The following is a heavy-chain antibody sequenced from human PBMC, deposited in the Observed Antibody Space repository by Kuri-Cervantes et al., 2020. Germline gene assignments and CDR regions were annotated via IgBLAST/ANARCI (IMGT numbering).Heavy chain of an antibody. CDR2: ISYDGSNK. D-gene: IGHD3-22*01. Sequence: GGSLRLSCAASGFTFSNYAMHWVRQAPGKGLQWVAVISYDGSNKYYADSVMGRFTISRDNSKNTLYLQMNSLRAEDTAVYYCARDMGTLMIVVSPFDYWGQGALVTVSS. V-gene: IGHV3-30-3*01. J-gene: IGHJ4*02. CDR1: GFTFSNYA. CDR3: ARDMGTLMIVVSPFDY.